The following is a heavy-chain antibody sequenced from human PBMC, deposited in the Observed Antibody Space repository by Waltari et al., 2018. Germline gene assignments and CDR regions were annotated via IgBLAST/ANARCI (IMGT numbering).Heavy chain of an antibody. CDR1: GFTFSSFG. Sequence: QLVESGGGVVQPGGSLRLSCAASGFTFSSFGMHWVRQAPGKGLSWVTFIRYDGSNKYYADSVKGRFIISRDNSKNTVYLQMNSLRPEDAAVYYCAKGSGSYEGFDPWGQGTLVTVSS. CDR3: AKGSGSYEGFDP. CDR2: IRYDGSNK. V-gene: IGHV3-30*02. D-gene: IGHD1-26*01. J-gene: IGHJ5*02.